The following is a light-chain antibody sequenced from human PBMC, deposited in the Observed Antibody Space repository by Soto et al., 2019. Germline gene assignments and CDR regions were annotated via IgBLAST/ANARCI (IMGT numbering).Light chain of an antibody. CDR3: QHYGSSLIT. V-gene: IGKV3-20*01. CDR1: QSVSSIY. Sequence: EIVLTQSPGTQSLSPGDRVTLSCRASQSVSSIYLAWYQQKPGQAPRLLIYGASTRATGIPDRFSGSGSGTDFTLTISRLEPEDFAVYFCQHYGSSLITFGQGTRLEIK. CDR2: GAS. J-gene: IGKJ5*01.